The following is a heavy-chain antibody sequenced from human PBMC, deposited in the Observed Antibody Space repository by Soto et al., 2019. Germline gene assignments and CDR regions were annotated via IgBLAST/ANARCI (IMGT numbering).Heavy chain of an antibody. D-gene: IGHD3-10*01. CDR2: ISGSGGST. Sequence: EVQLLESGGGLVQPGGSLRLSCAASGFTFSSYAMSWVRQAPGKGLEWVSAISGSGGSTYYADSVKGRFTISRDNSKNTLYLQMNSLRAEDTAVYYCAKDEGYYGSGSYYKSAFDIWGQGTMVTVSS. CDR3: AKDEGYYGSGSYYKSAFDI. V-gene: IGHV3-23*01. CDR1: GFTFSSYA. J-gene: IGHJ3*02.